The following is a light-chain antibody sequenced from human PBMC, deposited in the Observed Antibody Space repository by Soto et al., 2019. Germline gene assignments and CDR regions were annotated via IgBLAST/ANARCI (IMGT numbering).Light chain of an antibody. CDR3: QQYNSYPWM. Sequence: DIQMTQSPSTLSASVGDRVTVTCRASQSISSWLAWYQQKPGKAPKAMIYKASNLESGVPSRFSGSGSGTYFTLTISSLQPDDFATYYCQQYNSYPWMFGQGTKVEIK. V-gene: IGKV1-5*03. CDR1: QSISSW. J-gene: IGKJ1*01. CDR2: KAS.